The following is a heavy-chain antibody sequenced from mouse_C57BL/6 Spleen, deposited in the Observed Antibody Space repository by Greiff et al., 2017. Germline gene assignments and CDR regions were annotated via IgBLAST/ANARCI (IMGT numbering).Heavy chain of an antibody. CDR1: GYAFSSSW. Sequence: VQLQESGPELVKPGASVKISCKASGYAFSSSWMNWVKQRPGKGLEWIGRIYPGDGDTNYNGKFKGKATLTADKSSSTAYMQLSSRTSEDSAVYFGARSNYGSSYGGWYFDGWGTGTTVTVSS. CDR2: IYPGDGDT. D-gene: IGHD1-1*01. J-gene: IGHJ1*03. CDR3: ARSNYGSSYGGWYFDG. V-gene: IGHV1-82*01.